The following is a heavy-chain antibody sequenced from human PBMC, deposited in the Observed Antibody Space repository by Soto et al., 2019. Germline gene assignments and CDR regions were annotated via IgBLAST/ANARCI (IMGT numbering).Heavy chain of an antibody. J-gene: IGHJ6*02. CDR1: GFSFSSFG. CDR2: ISYDGSKK. D-gene: IGHD3-10*01. CDR3: AKDGGIVMLGSYGIDV. V-gene: IGHV3-30*18. Sequence: PGGSLRLSCAASGFSFSSFGMHWVRQASGKGLEWVAVISYDGSKKYYADSVKGRFTVYRDNSQNTLHMQLNSLRPEDAAMYYCAKDGGIVMLGSYGIDVWGQGTTVTVSS.